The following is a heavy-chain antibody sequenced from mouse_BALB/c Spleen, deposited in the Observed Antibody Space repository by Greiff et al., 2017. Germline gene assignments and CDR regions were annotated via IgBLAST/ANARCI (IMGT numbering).Heavy chain of an antibody. Sequence: EVKLVESGGGLVKPGGSLKLSCAASGFTFSSYAMSWVRQTPEKRLEWVASISSGGSTYYPDRVKGRFTISRDNARNILYLQMSSLRSEDTAMYYCARGLLLLYWYFDVWGAGTTVTVSS. CDR3: ARGLLLLYWYFDV. D-gene: IGHD2-3*01. V-gene: IGHV5-6-5*01. CDR2: ISSGGST. CDR1: GFTFSSYA. J-gene: IGHJ1*01.